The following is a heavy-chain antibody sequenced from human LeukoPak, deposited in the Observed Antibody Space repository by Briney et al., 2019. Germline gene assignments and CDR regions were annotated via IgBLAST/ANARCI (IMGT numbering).Heavy chain of an antibody. CDR2: ISGSGGGT. CDR3: AKGEWLAHFDY. V-gene: IGHV3-23*01. D-gene: IGHD6-19*01. CDR1: GFTFSSHV. J-gene: IGHJ4*02. Sequence: GVSLRLSCAASGFTFSSHVMGWVRQAPGKGLEWVSTISGSGGGTYYADSVQGRFTISRDNSKNTLYLQMNSLRAEDTAVYYCAKGEWLAHFDYWGQGTLVTVSS.